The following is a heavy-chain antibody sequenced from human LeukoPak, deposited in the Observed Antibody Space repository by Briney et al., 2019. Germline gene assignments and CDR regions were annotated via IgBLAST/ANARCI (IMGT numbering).Heavy chain of an antibody. Sequence: PSETLSLTCTVSGGSVSSGSYYWSRIRQPPGKGLEWIGYIYYSGSTNYNPSLKSRVTISVDTSKNQFSLKLSSVTAADTAVYYCARGSSSCFDYWGQGTLVTVSS. CDR2: IYYSGST. CDR1: GGSVSSGSYY. V-gene: IGHV4-61*01. D-gene: IGHD6-13*01. J-gene: IGHJ4*02. CDR3: ARGSSSCFDY.